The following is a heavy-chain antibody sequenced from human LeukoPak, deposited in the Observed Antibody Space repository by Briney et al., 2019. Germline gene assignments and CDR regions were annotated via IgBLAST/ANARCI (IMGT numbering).Heavy chain of an antibody. Sequence: PGGSLRLSCAASGFTFSSYGMHWVRQAPGKGLEWVAVIWYDGSNKYYADSVKGRFTISRDNSKNTLYLQMNSLRAEDTAVYYCARVAYSYGSGYFDYWGQGTLVTVSS. J-gene: IGHJ4*02. V-gene: IGHV3-33*08. CDR1: GFTFSSYG. CDR2: IWYDGSNK. CDR3: ARVAYSYGSGYFDY. D-gene: IGHD5-18*01.